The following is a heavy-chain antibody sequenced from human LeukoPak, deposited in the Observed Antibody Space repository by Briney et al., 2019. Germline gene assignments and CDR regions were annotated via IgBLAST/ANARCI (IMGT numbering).Heavy chain of an antibody. CDR3: ARGVAAVGSPFAY. J-gene: IGHJ4*02. CDR2: IYYSGST. D-gene: IGHD6-13*01. V-gene: IGHV4-61*01. CDR1: GGSVSSGNYY. Sequence: PSETLSLTCTVSGGSVSSGNYYWSWIRQPPGKGLEWVGYIYYSGSTNYNPSLKSRVTISVDTSKNQFSLKLTSVTAADTAVYYCARGVAAVGSPFAYWGQGTLVTVSS.